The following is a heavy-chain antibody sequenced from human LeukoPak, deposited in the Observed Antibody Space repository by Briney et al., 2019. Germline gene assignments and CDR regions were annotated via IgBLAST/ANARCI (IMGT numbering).Heavy chain of an antibody. Sequence: PGGSLRLSCAASGFTFSSYSMNWVRQAPGKGLEWVSSISSSSSYIYYAGSVKGRFTISRDNAKNSLYLQMNSLRAEDTAVYYYARILNSGMDVWGQGTTVTVSS. V-gene: IGHV3-21*01. D-gene: IGHD2/OR15-2a*01. J-gene: IGHJ6*02. CDR3: ARILNSGMDV. CDR2: ISSSSSYI. CDR1: GFTFSSYS.